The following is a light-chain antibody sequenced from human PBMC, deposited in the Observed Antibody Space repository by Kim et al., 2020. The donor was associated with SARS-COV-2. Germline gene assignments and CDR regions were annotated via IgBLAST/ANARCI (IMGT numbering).Light chain of an antibody. Sequence: ASVGDRVAITCRASQPIINFWNWYQQRPAKAPRFVISAASSLQSGVASRFSVSGSGTEFVLSINSLQPEDFATYYCQQTYSNPWTFGRGTKVDIK. V-gene: IGKV1-39*01. CDR1: QPIINF. CDR3: QQTYSNPWT. CDR2: AAS. J-gene: IGKJ1*01.